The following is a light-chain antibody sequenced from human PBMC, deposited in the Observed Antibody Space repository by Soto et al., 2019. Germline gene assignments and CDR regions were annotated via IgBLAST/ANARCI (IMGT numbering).Light chain of an antibody. CDR2: NVS. Sequence: QSALTQPASVSGSPGQSITISCTGTSSDIGAHTYVSWFQQHPGTVPKVIIYNVSTRPSGISDRFSGSKSGNTASLTISGLQAEDEADYYCSSYAGGFVVFGGGTKLTVL. CDR1: SSDIGAHTY. V-gene: IGLV2-14*01. J-gene: IGLJ2*01. CDR3: SSYAGGFVV.